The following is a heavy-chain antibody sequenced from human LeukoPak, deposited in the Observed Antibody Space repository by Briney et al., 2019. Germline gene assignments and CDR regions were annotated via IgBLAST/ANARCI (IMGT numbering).Heavy chain of an antibody. CDR3: ARVRGVIISWFDP. Sequence: SETLSLTCDVYGGSFSGYYWSWIRQPPGKGLEWIGEINHRGSTNYNPSLKSRFTISVDTSKNQFSLKLSSVTAADTAVYYCARVRGVIISWFDPWGQGTLVTVSS. V-gene: IGHV4-34*01. CDR1: GGSFSGYY. J-gene: IGHJ5*02. D-gene: IGHD3-10*01. CDR2: INHRGST.